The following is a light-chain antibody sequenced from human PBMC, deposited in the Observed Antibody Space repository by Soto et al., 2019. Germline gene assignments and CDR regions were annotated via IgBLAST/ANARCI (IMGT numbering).Light chain of an antibody. CDR1: QSVSSK. V-gene: IGKV3-20*01. CDR3: QQYGSSRWT. J-gene: IGKJ1*01. Sequence: EIGSPQSPDTLSVSPGGRATLSCRASQSVSSKLAWYQQKPGQAPRLLIYRASTRATDIPARFSGSGSGTDFTLTISRLEPEDFAVYYCQQYGSSRWTFGQGTKVDIK. CDR2: RAS.